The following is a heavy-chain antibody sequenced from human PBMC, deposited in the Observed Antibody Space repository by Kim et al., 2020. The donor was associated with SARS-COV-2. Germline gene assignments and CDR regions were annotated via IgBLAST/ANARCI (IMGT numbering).Heavy chain of an antibody. D-gene: IGHD3-16*01. J-gene: IGHJ3*02. CDR2: ST. Sequence: STYYAESVTGRFTISRDKSRNTLIFLMTGLRAEDSAVYYCAKLGGYGFAIWGQGARVTVSS. V-gene: IGHV3-66*01. CDR3: AKLGGYGFAI.